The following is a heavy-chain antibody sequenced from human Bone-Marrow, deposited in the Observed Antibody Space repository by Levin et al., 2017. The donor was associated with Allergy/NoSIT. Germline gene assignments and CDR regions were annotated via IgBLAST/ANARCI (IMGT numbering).Heavy chain of an antibody. CDR1: GFSLSPGGVG. Sequence: TLSLTCTFSGFSLSPGGVGVGWIRQPPGKALEWLGFIYWNDDKRYSPSLESRLTITKDTSKNQVVLTMTNMDPVDTATYYCARSRYGDLYYDTGGQGALVTVSS. J-gene: IGHJ4*02. CDR2: IYWNDDK. V-gene: IGHV2-5*01. CDR3: ARSRYGDLYYDT. D-gene: IGHD3-22*01.